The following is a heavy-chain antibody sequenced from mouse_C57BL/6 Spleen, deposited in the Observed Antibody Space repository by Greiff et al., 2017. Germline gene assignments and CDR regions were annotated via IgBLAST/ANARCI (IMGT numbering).Heavy chain of an antibody. D-gene: IGHD2-4*01. Sequence: EVQVVESGGDLVKPGGSLKLSCAASGFTFSSYGMSWVRQTPDKRLEWVATISSGGSYTYYPDSVKGRFTISRDNAKNTLYLQMSNLKSEDTAMYYCERQGEYDDDAWYFDVWGKGTTVTVSS. CDR3: ERQGEYDDDAWYFDV. CDR1: GFTFSSYG. J-gene: IGHJ1*03. CDR2: ISSGGSYT. V-gene: IGHV5-6*01.